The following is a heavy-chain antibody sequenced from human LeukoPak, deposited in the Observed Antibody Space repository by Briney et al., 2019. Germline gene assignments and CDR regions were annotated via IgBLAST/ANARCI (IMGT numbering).Heavy chain of an antibody. CDR2: IYYSGST. J-gene: IGHJ5*02. V-gene: IGHV4-39*01. CDR3: ARHVKGVVVAATGWFDP. CDR1: GGSISSGSYY. D-gene: IGHD2-15*01. Sequence: PSETLSLTCTVSGGSISSGSYYWGWIRQPPGKGLEWIGSIYYSGSTYYNPSLKSRVTISVDTSKNQFSLKLSSVTAADTAVYYCARHVKGVVVAATGWFDPWGQGTLVTVSS.